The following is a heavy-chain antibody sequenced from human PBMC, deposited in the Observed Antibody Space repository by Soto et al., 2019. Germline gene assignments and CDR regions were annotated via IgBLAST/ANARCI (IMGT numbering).Heavy chain of an antibody. Sequence: QVQLVQSGAEVKKPGASVKVSCKASGYTFTSYDINWVRQATGQGLEWMGWINPNSGNTGYAQTLQGRVTMTRDTSISTVYMELSSLRSEDTAVYYCARTLYGDNLDYWGQGTLVTVSS. V-gene: IGHV1-8*01. CDR3: ARTLYGDNLDY. J-gene: IGHJ4*02. CDR1: GYTFTSYD. CDR2: INPNSGNT. D-gene: IGHD4-17*01.